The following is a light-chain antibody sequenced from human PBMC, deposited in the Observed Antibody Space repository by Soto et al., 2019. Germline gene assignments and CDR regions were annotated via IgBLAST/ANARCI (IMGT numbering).Light chain of an antibody. Sequence: EIVLTQSPGTLSLSAWERGTLXYKSSQSISIIFLAWYQQKPGQAPRLVFYGASGRATGIPDRFSGSGSGTDFTLTISSLQPEDFATYYCHQSYSAAETFGQGTRLEI. J-gene: IGKJ5*01. CDR1: QSISIIF. CDR3: HQSYSAAET. CDR2: GAS. V-gene: IGKV3-20*01.